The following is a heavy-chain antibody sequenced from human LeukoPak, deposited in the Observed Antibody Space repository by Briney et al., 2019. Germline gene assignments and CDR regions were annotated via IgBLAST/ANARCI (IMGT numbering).Heavy chain of an antibody. CDR1: GGSISSYY. CDR2: IYYSRST. J-gene: IGHJ4*02. V-gene: IGHV4-59*01. Sequence: KPSETLSLTCTVSGGSISSYYWSWIRQPPGKGLEWIGYIYYSRSTNYNPSLKSRVTISVDTSKNQFSLKLSSVTAADTAVYYCARGGRFGELIFDYWGQGTLVTVSS. CDR3: ARGGRFGELIFDY. D-gene: IGHD3-10*01.